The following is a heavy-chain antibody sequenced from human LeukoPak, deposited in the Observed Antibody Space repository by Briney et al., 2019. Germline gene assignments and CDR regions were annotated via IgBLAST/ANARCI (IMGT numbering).Heavy chain of an antibody. V-gene: IGHV3-21*01. J-gene: IGHJ4*01. CDR1: GFTLSNYS. CDR3: ARDLAYGDDGL. CDR2: ISSSSSYI. Sequence: PGGSLRLSCAASGFTLSNYSMNWVRQAPGKGLEWVAFISSSSSYIFYADSLKGRFTISRDNAKNSLYLQMNSLRADDTAVYYCARDLAYGDDGLWGHGTLVTVSS. D-gene: IGHD4-17*01.